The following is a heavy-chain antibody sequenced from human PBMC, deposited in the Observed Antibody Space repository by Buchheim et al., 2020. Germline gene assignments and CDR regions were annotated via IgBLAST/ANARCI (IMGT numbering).Heavy chain of an antibody. CDR3: AQGRVQLWLRY. D-gene: IGHD5-18*01. CDR1: GGSFSGYY. V-gene: IGHV4-34*01. J-gene: IGHJ4*02. Sequence: QVQLQQWGAGLLKPSETLSLTCAVYGGSFSGYYWSWIRQPPGKGLEWIGEINHSGSTNYNPSLKSRVTISVDTSTKHFSLKLSSVTAADTAVYYCAQGRVQLWLRYWGQGTL. CDR2: INHSGST.